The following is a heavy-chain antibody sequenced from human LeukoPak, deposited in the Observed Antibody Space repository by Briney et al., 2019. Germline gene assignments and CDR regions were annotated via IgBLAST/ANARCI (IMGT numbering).Heavy chain of an antibody. CDR1: GYTFTGYY. CDR2: INPNSGGT. J-gene: IGHJ4*02. Sequence: ASVKVSCKASGYTFTGYYMHWVRQAPGQGLEWMGRINPNSGGTNYAQKFQGRVTMTRDTSISTAYMELSRLRSDDTAVYYCARWEIAAAGTGGLDYWGQGTLVTVSS. CDR3: ARWEIAAAGTGGLDY. V-gene: IGHV1-2*06. D-gene: IGHD6-13*01.